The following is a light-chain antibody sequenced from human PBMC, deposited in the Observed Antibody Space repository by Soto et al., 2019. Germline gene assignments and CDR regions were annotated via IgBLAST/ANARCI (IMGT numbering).Light chain of an antibody. V-gene: IGLV2-14*01. CDR3: SSYTSRITRV. CDR2: EVT. J-gene: IGLJ1*01. CDR1: SSDVGGYNC. Sequence: QSVLTQPASVSGSPGQSITISCTGTSSDVGGYNCVSWYQQHPGKAPKLMIYEVTNRPSGVSNRFSGSKSGNTASLTISGLQAEDEADYYCSSYTSRITRVFGTGTKVTVL.